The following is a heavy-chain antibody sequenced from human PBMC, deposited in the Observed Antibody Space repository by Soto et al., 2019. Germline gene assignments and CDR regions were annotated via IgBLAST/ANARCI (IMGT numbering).Heavy chain of an antibody. J-gene: IGHJ6*02. CDR3: ARTRSAWSDFHYYSLDV. V-gene: IGHV3-30*03. CDR1: GFTFNSYG. Sequence: GGSLRLSCAASGFTFNSYGMHWVRQGPGNGLEWVAFISYDSTKTYYVDSVKGRFTISRDNSNSALYVQMNSLTGEDTAVYYCARTRSAWSDFHYYSLDVWGQGTTVTVS. D-gene: IGHD1-26*01. CDR2: ISYDSTKT.